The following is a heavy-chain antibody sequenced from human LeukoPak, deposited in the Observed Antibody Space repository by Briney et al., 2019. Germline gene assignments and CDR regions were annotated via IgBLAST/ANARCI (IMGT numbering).Heavy chain of an antibody. D-gene: IGHD6-19*01. CDR3: ARPGRWLVPYFDY. Sequence: SETLSLTCAVYGESLSGYYWSSIRQPPGKGLEWIGEINHSGSTSYNPSLKSRVTISVDTSKNQFSLKLSSVTAADTAVYYCARPGRWLVPYFDYWGQGTLVTVSS. J-gene: IGHJ4*02. CDR2: INHSGST. CDR1: GESLSGYY. V-gene: IGHV4-34*01.